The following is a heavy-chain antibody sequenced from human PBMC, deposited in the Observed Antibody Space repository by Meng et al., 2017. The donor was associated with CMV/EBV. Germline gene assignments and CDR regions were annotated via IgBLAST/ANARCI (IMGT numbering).Heavy chain of an antibody. CDR3: ARGDSSGYLGFYPLYYFDY. Sequence: ASVKVSCKASGYTFTGYYMHWVRQAPGQGLEWMGWINPNSGGTNYAQKFQGRVTMTRDTSISTAYMEPSRLRSDDTAVYYCARGDSSGYLGFYPLYYFDYWGQGTLVTVSS. CDR2: INPNSGGT. J-gene: IGHJ4*02. CDR1: GYTFTGYY. D-gene: IGHD3-22*01. V-gene: IGHV1-2*02.